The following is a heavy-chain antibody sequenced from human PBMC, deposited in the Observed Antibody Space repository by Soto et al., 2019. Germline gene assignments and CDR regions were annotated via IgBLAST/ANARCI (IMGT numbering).Heavy chain of an antibody. V-gene: IGHV1-8*01. CDR3: ARWGTYDFWGGGEDWFDP. J-gene: IGHJ5*02. Sequence: QVQLVQSGAEVKKPGASVKVSCKASGYTFTRYDINWVRQATGQGLEWMGWMNPNSGNKGYAQKFQGRVTMTRNTSISTAYRELSSLVSEDTAVYYCARWGTYDFWGGGEDWFDPLGQGTLVNVSS. CDR2: MNPNSGNK. D-gene: IGHD3-3*01. CDR1: GYTFTRYD.